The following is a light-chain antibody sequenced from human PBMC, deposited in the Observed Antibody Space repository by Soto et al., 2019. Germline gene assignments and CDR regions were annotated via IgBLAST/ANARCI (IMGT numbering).Light chain of an antibody. CDR3: QQRDNWPWT. CDR1: QSVRSN. Sequence: ETVLTQSPATLSLSPGERATLSCRASQSVRSNLAWYQHKPGQAPRLLIYDASNRATGIPGRFSGSGSGTDFTLTISNLEPEDFAVYYFQQRDNWPWTFGQGDKVEI. V-gene: IGKV3-11*01. CDR2: DAS. J-gene: IGKJ1*01.